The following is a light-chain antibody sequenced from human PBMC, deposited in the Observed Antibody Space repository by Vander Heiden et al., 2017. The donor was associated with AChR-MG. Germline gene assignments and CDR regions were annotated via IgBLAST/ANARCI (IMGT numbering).Light chain of an antibody. V-gene: IGLV1-44*01. CDR3: ATWDDSRNGVI. J-gene: IGLJ2*01. CDR2: TNN. Sequence: SVLTPPPSASGTPGQRVTIPCSPGSPNIGSHNVNWYQQRPGTAPRVLIYTNNQRHSEVPDRFSGSKSGTSASLAISGLQSEDEADYYCATWDDSRNGVIFGGGTKLTVL. CDR1: SPNIGSHN.